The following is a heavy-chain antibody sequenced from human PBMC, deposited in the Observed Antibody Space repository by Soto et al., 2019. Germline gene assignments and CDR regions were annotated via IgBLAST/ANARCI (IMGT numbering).Heavy chain of an antibody. CDR2: IYNSGNT. CDR1: GGSISDGAYY. D-gene: IGHD2-21*01. V-gene: IGHV4-30-4*01. J-gene: IGHJ4*02. CDR3: ATGLSGDKFPQ. Sequence: QVQLQESGPGLVKPSQTLSLTCTVSGGSISDGAYYWSWIRQPPGKGLEWIGHIYNSGNTYNNPSLKIPLTISAYTSTTHFSLNLTSVPAADTAVYSCATGLSGDKFPQWGQGTLVTVSS.